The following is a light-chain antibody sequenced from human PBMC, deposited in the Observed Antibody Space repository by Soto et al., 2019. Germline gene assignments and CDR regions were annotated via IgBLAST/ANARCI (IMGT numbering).Light chain of an antibody. CDR2: GAS. V-gene: IGKV3-15*01. J-gene: IGKJ3*01. Sequence: EIVMTQSPATLSVSPGERATLSCRASQSVSINLAWYQQKPGQAPRLLIYGASTRAAGVPARFSGSGSGTEFTLTINSLQSEDFAVYYCEQYNDLPPEITFGPGTKVDIK. CDR1: QSVSIN. CDR3: EQYNDLPPEIT.